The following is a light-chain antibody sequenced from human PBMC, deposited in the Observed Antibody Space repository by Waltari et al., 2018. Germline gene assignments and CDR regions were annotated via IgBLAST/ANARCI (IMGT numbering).Light chain of an antibody. Sequence: SFELTQPPSVSVSPGQTAKITCSGDALPKQYAYWYQQRPGQAPVLLIYKDIERPSGIPERFSGSTSGTTVTLTISGVQAEDEADYYCQSADNGASYSVIFGGGTKLTV. V-gene: IGLV3-25*03. CDR1: ALPKQY. J-gene: IGLJ2*01. CDR3: QSADNGASYSVI. CDR2: KDI.